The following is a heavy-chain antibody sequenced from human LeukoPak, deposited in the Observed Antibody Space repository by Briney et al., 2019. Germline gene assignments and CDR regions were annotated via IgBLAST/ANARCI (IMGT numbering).Heavy chain of an antibody. D-gene: IGHD4-17*01. Sequence: SETLSLTCAVYGGSFSGYYRSWIRQPPGKGLEWIGEINQSGSTNYKPSLKSRVTISLDTSNNQFSLKLRSVTAADTAMYYCASIFYGDFIDSWGQGALVTVSS. CDR1: GGSFSGYY. J-gene: IGHJ4*02. CDR2: INQSGST. V-gene: IGHV4-34*01. CDR3: ASIFYGDFIDS.